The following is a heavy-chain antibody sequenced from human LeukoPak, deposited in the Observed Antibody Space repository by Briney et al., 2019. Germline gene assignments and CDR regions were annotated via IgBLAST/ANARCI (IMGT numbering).Heavy chain of an antibody. V-gene: IGHV1-2*02. CDR3: ARDSGEVPDY. CDR1: EYTFTNYY. J-gene: IGHJ4*02. D-gene: IGHD3-10*01. CDR2: INPNNGGT. Sequence: GASVKVSCKASEYTFTNYYIHWVRQAPGQGLEWMGWINPNNGGTKYAQNFQGRVTMTRDTSISTAYMELDRLRFDDTAVYYCARDSGEVPDYWGQGTLVTVSS.